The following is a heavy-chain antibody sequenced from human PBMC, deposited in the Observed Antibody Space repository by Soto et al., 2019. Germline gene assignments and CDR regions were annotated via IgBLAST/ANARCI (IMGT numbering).Heavy chain of an antibody. D-gene: IGHD2-15*01. V-gene: IGHV1-69*06. CDR1: GGTFSTNP. CDR2: TGSGTGPG. Sequence: QVQLVQSGAEVKKPGSSVKVSCKASGGTFSTNPISWVRQAPGQGLEWMGGTGSGTGPGNHAQKFQGRLTSTVDKSTSTVYMELSSLSSEDTAVYYCARRDSGGFYRYVDSWGQGTLVTVSS. J-gene: IGHJ4*02. CDR3: ARRDSGGFYRYVDS.